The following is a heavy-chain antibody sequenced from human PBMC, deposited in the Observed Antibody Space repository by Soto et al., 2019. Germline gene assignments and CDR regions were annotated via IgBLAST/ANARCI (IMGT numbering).Heavy chain of an antibody. J-gene: IGHJ4*02. CDR2: ISSKSDGGTA. V-gene: IGHV3-15*01. CDR1: ALTLTNAW. CDR3: TTEGRD. Sequence: EVQLVESGGGLVKPGGSLTLSCAASALTLTNAWLSWVRQAPGKGLEWVGRISSKSDGGTADYTAPGKGRFIISRDDSRITVSLEMNRLNTEDTAVYYCTTEGRDWGQGTLVTVSS.